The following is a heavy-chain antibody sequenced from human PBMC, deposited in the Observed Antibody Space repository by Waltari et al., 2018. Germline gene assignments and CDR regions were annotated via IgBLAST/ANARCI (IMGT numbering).Heavy chain of an antibody. J-gene: IGHJ2*01. D-gene: IGHD6-19*01. CDR1: GGTFSSYT. CDR3: ARAGSGWSHWYFDL. CDR2: ISPILGIA. Sequence: QVQLVQSGAEVKKPGSSVKVSCKASGGTFSSYTISWVRPAPGQGLEWMGRISPILGIANYAQKFQGRVTITADKSTSTAYMELSSLRSEDTAVYYCARAGSGWSHWYFDLWGRGTLVTVSS. V-gene: IGHV1-69*02.